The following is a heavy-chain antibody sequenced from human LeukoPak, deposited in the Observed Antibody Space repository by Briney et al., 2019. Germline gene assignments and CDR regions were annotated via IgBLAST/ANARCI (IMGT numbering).Heavy chain of an antibody. CDR1: GFTSSSYS. J-gene: IGHJ4*02. CDR2: ISSSSSYI. D-gene: IGHD2-2*01. Sequence: PGGSLRLSCAASGFTSSSYSMNWVRQAPGKGLEWVSSISSSSSYIYYADSVKGRFTISRDNAKNSLYLQMNSLRAEDTAVYYCARVRGSTSRHYDYWGQGTLVTVSS. V-gene: IGHV3-21*01. CDR3: ARVRGSTSRHYDY.